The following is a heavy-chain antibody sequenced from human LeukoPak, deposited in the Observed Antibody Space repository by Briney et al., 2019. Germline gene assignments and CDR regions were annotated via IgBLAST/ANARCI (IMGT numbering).Heavy chain of an antibody. Sequence: SETLSRTCTVSGGSISSYYWSWIRQPAGKGLEWLGRIYTSGSTNYNPSLKSRVTMSVDTSKNQFSLKLSSVTAADTAVYYCARDRSSRTTVTTRYFDLWGRGTLVTVSS. CDR2: IYTSGST. CDR3: ARDRSSRTTVTTRYFDL. D-gene: IGHD4-17*01. V-gene: IGHV4-4*07. CDR1: GGSISSYY. J-gene: IGHJ2*01.